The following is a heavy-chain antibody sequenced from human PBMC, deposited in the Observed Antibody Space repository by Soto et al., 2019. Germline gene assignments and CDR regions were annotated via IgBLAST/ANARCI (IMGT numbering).Heavy chain of an antibody. V-gene: IGHV4-59*08. J-gene: IGHJ5*02. CDR1: GGSISSYY. D-gene: IGHD3-3*01. CDR2: IYYSGST. CDR3: ARGGGDDFWSGYYIWFDP. Sequence: PSETLSLTCTVSGGSISSYYWSWIRQPLGKGLEWIGYIYYSGSTNYNPSLKSRVTISVDTSKNHFSLKLSSVTAADTAVYYCARGGGDDFWSGYYIWFDPWGQGTLVTISS.